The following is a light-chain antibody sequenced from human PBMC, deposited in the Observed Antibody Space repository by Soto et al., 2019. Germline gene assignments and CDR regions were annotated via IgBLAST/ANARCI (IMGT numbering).Light chain of an antibody. CDR1: SSNIGAGND. J-gene: IGLJ3*02. CDR3: QSFDSDWSVV. Sequence: QSVLTQAPSVSGAPGQRVTIYCTGSSSNIGAGNDVHWYQQLPATAPKLLIYGSNNRPSGVPDRFSVPKSGTSASLAITGLQAEDEADYYCQSFDSDWSVVFGGGTQLTVL. CDR2: GSN. V-gene: IGLV1-40*01.